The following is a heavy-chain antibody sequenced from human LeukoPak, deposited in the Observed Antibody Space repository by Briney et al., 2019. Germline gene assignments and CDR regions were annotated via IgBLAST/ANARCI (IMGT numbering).Heavy chain of an antibody. CDR3: ARDEVVGAVDAFDI. CDR2: MSYSGRT. CDR1: GGSISSSSYY. J-gene: IGHJ3*02. Sequence: SETLSLTCTVSGGSISSSSYYWGWIRQPPGKGLEWIGSMSYSGRTYYNPSLKTRVTVSVDTSKNQFSLKLSSVTAADTAVYYCARDEVVGAVDAFDIWGQGTMVTVSS. V-gene: IGHV4-39*07. D-gene: IGHD1-26*01.